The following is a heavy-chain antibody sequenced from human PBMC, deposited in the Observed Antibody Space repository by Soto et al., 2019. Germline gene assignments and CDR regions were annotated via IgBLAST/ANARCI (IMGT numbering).Heavy chain of an antibody. CDR1: GGSISSSSYY. V-gene: IGHV4-39*01. D-gene: IGHD2-2*01. CDR3: ARHGTGGSSTASNWFDP. Sequence: QLQLQESGPGLVKPSETLSLTCTVSGGSISSSSYYWGWIRQPPGKGPEWIGSIYYSGSTYYNPSLTSQLTMSVETSQNQFSLQLSSATAADTAVYDCARHGTGGSSTASNWFDPWRQGTLVTVSS. CDR2: IYYSGST. J-gene: IGHJ5*02.